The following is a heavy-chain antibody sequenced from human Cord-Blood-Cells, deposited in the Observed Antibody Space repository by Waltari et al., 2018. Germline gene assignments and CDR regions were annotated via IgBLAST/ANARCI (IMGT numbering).Heavy chain of an antibody. V-gene: IGHV3-23*01. CDR3: AKGWSIADRITIFGVVSMDV. Sequence: EVQLLESGGGLVQPGGSLRLSCEASGFTFSGYALSWVGQAPGKGLEWVSAISGSGGSTYYADSVKGRFTISRDNSKNTLYLQMNSLRAEDTAVYYCAKGWSIADRITIFGVVSMDVWGKGTTVTVSS. J-gene: IGHJ6*03. CDR2: ISGSGGST. D-gene: IGHD3-3*01. CDR1: GFTFSGYA.